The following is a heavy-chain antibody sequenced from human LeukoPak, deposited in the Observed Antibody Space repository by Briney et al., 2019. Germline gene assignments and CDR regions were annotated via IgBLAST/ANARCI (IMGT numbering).Heavy chain of an antibody. CDR2: ISGSGAST. V-gene: IGHV3-23*01. D-gene: IGHD2-21*01. CDR3: AKDLGVAQYYYYGMDV. Sequence: GGSLRLSCAASGLTFSSYAMSWVRQAPGKGLEWVSSISGSGASTYYVDSVKGRFTISRDNSKNTMYLQTNSLRAEDTAVYYCAKDLGVAQYYYYGMDVWGQGTTVTVSS. CDR1: GLTFSSYA. J-gene: IGHJ6*02.